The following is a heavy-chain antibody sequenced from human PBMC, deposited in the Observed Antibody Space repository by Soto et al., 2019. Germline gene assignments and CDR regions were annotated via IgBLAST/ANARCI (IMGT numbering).Heavy chain of an antibody. Sequence: EVQLVESGGGLIQPGASLRLSCAASGFTVNSSYMNWVRQAPGKGLEWVSVIYSGGNTYYADSVKGRFTISRDNSKNTLYLQMNTLRVEDTAVYYCARDEVDSGWPHRWFDPWGQGTLVTVSS. V-gene: IGHV3-53*01. CDR3: ARDEVDSGWPHRWFDP. CDR2: IYSGGNT. J-gene: IGHJ5*02. CDR1: GFTVNSSY. D-gene: IGHD6-19*01.